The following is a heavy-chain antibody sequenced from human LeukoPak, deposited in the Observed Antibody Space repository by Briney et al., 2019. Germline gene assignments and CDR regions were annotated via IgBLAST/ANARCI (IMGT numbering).Heavy chain of an antibody. V-gene: IGHV4-34*01. CDR3: ARVVRMYYYDSSGPPGWFDP. CDR1: GGSFSGYY. CDR2: INHSGST. Sequence: KPSETLSLTCTVYGGSFSGYYWSWIRQPPGKGLEWIGEINHSGSTNYNPSLKSRVTISVDTSKNQFSLKLSSVTAADTAVYYCARVVRMYYYDSSGPPGWFDPWGQGTLVTVSS. J-gene: IGHJ5*02. D-gene: IGHD3-22*01.